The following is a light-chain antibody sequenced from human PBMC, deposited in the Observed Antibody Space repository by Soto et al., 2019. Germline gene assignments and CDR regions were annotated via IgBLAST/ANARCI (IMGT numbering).Light chain of an antibody. CDR3: QQCNNWPPIT. CDR1: QSVGNC. J-gene: IGKJ5*01. V-gene: IGKV3-11*01. Sequence: EIVLTQSPATLSLSPGERATLSCRASQSVGNCLAWYQQKPGQAPRLLIYDVSSRAPGIPARFSGSGSGTXXXXXISSLEPEDFAVYYCQQCNNWPPITFGQGTRLEIK. CDR2: DVS.